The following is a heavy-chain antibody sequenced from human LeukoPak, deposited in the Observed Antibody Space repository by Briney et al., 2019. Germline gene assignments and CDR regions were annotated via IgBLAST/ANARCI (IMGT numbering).Heavy chain of an antibody. CDR2: VNPNSGNT. V-gene: IGHV1-8*01. Sequence: ASVKVSCKASGYTFTSYDINWVRQATGQGLEWMGWVNPNSGNTGYAQKFQGRVTMTSNTSISTAYMELSSLRSEDTAVYYCARGSVVVVAATYYYYGMDVWGQGTTVTVSS. D-gene: IGHD2-15*01. CDR3: ARGSVVVVAATYYYYGMDV. J-gene: IGHJ6*02. CDR1: GYTFTSYD.